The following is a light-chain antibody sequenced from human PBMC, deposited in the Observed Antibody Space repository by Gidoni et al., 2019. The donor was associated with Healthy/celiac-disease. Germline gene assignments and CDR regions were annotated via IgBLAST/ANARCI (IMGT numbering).Light chain of an antibody. V-gene: IGKV2-28*01. Sequence: IVMTQSPLSLPVTPGEPASISCRSSQSLLHSNGYKYLDWYLQKPGQSPQLLIYLGSNRAAGVPDRFSGSGAGTDFALRISRVEPEDVGVYYCMQALQTPFTFXPXTKVDIK. J-gene: IGKJ3*01. CDR3: MQALQTPFT. CDR2: LGS. CDR1: QSLLHSNGYKY.